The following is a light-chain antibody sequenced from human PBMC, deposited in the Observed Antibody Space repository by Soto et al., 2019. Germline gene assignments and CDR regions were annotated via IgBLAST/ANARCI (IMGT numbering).Light chain of an antibody. CDR2: PAS. J-gene: IGKJ1*01. CDR3: QQGYNFPRA. CDR1: QGVARY. V-gene: IGKV1-9*01. Sequence: DIQLTQSPSFLSASVGDRVTITCRASQGVARYFAWYQQVPGQAPYLLIYPASTLQSGVPSRFSGSGSGTDFTLTINSLQPEDFATYYCQQGYNFPRAFGQGTKVDIK.